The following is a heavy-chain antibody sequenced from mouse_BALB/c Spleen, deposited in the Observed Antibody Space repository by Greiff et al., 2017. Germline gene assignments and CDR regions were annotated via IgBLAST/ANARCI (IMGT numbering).Heavy chain of an antibody. Sequence: QVQLQQSGAELMKPGASVKISCKATGYTFSSYWIEWVKQRPGHGLEWIGEILPGSGSTNYNEKFKGKATFTADTSSNTAYMQLSSLTSEDSAVYYCARGDYYGSRESFDYWGQGTTRTVSS. D-gene: IGHD1-1*01. V-gene: IGHV1-9*01. CDR2: ILPGSGST. J-gene: IGHJ2*01. CDR3: ARGDYYGSRESFDY. CDR1: GYTFSSYW.